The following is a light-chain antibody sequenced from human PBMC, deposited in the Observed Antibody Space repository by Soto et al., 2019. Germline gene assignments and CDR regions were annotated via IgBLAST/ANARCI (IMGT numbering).Light chain of an antibody. Sequence: DIQLTQSPSTLSASVGDRVTITCRASQRMSGWLAWYQQEPGKAPNLLIYDVTSLESGVPSRFSGSGSGAEFTLTISSLQPDDFATYYCQQYDTYPWTFGPGTNVEI. V-gene: IGKV1-5*01. J-gene: IGKJ1*01. CDR2: DVT. CDR3: QQYDTYPWT. CDR1: QRMSGW.